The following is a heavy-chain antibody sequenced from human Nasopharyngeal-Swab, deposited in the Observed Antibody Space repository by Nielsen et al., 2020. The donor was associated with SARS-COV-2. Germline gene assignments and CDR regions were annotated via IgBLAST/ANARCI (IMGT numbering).Heavy chain of an antibody. D-gene: IGHD3-10*01. V-gene: IGHV3-21*01. Sequence: GESLKISCAASGFTFSSYSMNWVRQAPGKGLEWVSSISSSSSYIYYADSVKGRFTISRDNAKNSLYLQMNSLRAEDTAVYYFARDNYYGSGTLFDYWGQGTLVTVSS. CDR3: ARDNYYGSGTLFDY. CDR1: GFTFSSYS. CDR2: ISSSSSYI. J-gene: IGHJ4*02.